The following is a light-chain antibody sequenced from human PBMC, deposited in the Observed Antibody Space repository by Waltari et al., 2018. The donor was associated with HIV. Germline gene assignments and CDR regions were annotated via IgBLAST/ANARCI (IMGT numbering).Light chain of an antibody. CDR1: NSNIGTNT. CDR3: AVWDDSLNSYV. Sequence: QSVLTQPPSVSGTPGQRVAISCSVSNSNIGTNTVSWYQQLPGKAPKRVIYINKQRPAGVPVRFSGSKSGTSASLAISGLQSEDEADYYCAVWDDSLNSYVFGGGTKVTVL. V-gene: IGLV1-44*01. CDR2: INK. J-gene: IGLJ1*01.